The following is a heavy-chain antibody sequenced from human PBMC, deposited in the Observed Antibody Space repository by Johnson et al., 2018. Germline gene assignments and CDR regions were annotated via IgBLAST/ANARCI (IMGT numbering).Heavy chain of an antibody. V-gene: IGHV4-34*12. CDR2: IIHTGST. J-gene: IGHJ6*03. CDR1: GGSFSTYY. D-gene: IGHD6-6*01. Sequence: QVQLQQWGAGLLKPSETLSLTCAVFGGSFSTYYWSWIRQSPGKGLEWIGEIIHTGSTKYNPSLKSRVTIPVDTSKNQFSLRLSSVTAADTAVYYCARVSSGEYYYNFMDVWGKGTTVTVSS. CDR3: ARVSSGEYYYNFMDV.